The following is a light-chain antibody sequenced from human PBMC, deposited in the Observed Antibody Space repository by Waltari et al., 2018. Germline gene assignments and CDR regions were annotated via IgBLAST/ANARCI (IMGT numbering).Light chain of an antibody. J-gene: IGKJ4*01. Sequence: EIVLTQSPATLSLSPGERATLSCRASQSVSSYLAWYQQKPGQAPRLLIYDASNRATGILARFSGSGSGTDFTLTISSLEPEDFAVYYCQQRSNWPLTFGGGTKVEIK. V-gene: IGKV3-11*01. CDR1: QSVSSY. CDR3: QQRSNWPLT. CDR2: DAS.